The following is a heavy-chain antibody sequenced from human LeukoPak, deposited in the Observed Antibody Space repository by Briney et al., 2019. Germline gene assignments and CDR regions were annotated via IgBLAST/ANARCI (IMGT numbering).Heavy chain of an antibody. Sequence: ASVKVSCKASGYTFTGYYMHWVRQAPGQGLEWMGWINPNSGGTNYAQKFQGRVTMTRDTSISTAYMELSRLRSDDTAVYYCARDPGNSRQWLANWFDPWGQGTLVTVSS. CDR2: INPNSGGT. V-gene: IGHV1-2*02. CDR3: ARDPGNSRQWLANWFDP. CDR1: GYTFTGYY. J-gene: IGHJ5*02. D-gene: IGHD6-19*01.